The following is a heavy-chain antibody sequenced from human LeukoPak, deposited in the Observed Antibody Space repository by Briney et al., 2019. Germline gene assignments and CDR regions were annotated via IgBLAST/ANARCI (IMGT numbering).Heavy chain of an antibody. Sequence: QAGGTLRLSCAASGFTFSSYGMSWVRQAPGKGLEWVSGISGSGGSAYYADSMKGRFTISRDNFMNMLYLQMNSLRVEDTAVYYCARASFTYGDYGDNWFDPWGQGTLVTVSS. CDR3: ARASFTYGDYGDNWFDP. V-gene: IGHV3-23*01. CDR1: GFTFSSYG. D-gene: IGHD4-17*01. J-gene: IGHJ5*02. CDR2: ISGSGGSA.